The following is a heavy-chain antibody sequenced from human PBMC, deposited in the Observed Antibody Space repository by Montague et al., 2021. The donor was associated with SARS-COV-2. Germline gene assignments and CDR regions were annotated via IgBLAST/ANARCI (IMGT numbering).Heavy chain of an antibody. CDR2: IYSSGST. J-gene: IGHJ5*01. V-gene: IGHV4-61*02. CDR1: GGSISSSSYY. Sequence: TLSLTCTVSGGSISSSSYYWSWIRQPAGKGLEWIGRIYSSGSTYYNPSLKSRVTISLDTSKNQFSLKLSSVTAADTAFYYCIRGLASVDSWGQGTLVTVSS. CDR3: IRGLASVDS.